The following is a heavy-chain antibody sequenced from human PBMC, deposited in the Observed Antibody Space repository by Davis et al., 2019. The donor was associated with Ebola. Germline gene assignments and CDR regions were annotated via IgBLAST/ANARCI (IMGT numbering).Heavy chain of an antibody. CDR2: IYYSGST. Sequence: MPSETLSLTCTVSGGSISSGGYYWSWIRQHPGKGLEWIGYIYYSGSTYYNPSLKSRVTIAVDTSKNQFSLKLSSVIAADTAVYYCAGGSYGAWFDPWGQGTLVTVSS. D-gene: IGHD3-10*01. J-gene: IGHJ5*02. V-gene: IGHV4-31*03. CDR3: AGGSYGAWFDP. CDR1: GGSISSGGYY.